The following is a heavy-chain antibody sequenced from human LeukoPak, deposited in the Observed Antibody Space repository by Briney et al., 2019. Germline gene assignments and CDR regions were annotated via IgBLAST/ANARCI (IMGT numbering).Heavy chain of an antibody. CDR2: INAGNGNT. CDR1: GYTFTSYA. Sequence: ASVKVSCKASGYTFTSYAMHWVRQAPGQRLEWMGWINAGNGNTKYSQKFQGRVTITRDTSASTAYMELSSLRSEDTAVYYCARVSVYYDSSGYQYYFDYWGQGTLVTVSS. D-gene: IGHD3-22*01. J-gene: IGHJ4*02. CDR3: ARVSVYYDSSGYQYYFDY. V-gene: IGHV1-3*01.